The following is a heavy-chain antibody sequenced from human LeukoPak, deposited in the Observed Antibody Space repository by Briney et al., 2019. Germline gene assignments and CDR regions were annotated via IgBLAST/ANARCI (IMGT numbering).Heavy chain of an antibody. V-gene: IGHV3-30*02. Sequence: PGGSLRLSCAASGFTFSSYGMHWVRQARGKGLEWVAFIRYDGSNKYYADSVKGRFTISRDNSKNTLYLQMNSLRAEDTAVYYCAKAPRYYYYYMDVWGKGTTVTVSS. CDR3: AKAPRYYYYYMDV. CDR2: IRYDGSNK. CDR1: GFTFSSYG. J-gene: IGHJ6*03.